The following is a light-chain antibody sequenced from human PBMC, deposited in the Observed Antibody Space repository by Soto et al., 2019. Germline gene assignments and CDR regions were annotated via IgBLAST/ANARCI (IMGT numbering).Light chain of an antibody. CDR1: QDISNY. Sequence: DIQMTQSPSSLSASVGDRVTINCQASQDISNYFNWYQQKPGKAPKLLIYDASNLETGVPSRFSGSGSGTDFTFTISSLQPEDIATYYCQQYDNLPLTFGGGTKVEIK. CDR3: QQYDNLPLT. CDR2: DAS. J-gene: IGKJ4*01. V-gene: IGKV1-33*01.